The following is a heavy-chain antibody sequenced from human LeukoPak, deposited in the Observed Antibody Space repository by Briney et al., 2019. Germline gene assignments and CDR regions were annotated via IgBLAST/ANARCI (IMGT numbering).Heavy chain of an antibody. Sequence: GASVKVSCKASGYTFTSYDINWVRQATGQGLEWMGWMNPNSGSTGYAQKFQGRVTMTRNTSISTAYMELSSLRSEDTAVYYCARGLTLRRDSSGYYHFDYWGQGTLVTVSS. V-gene: IGHV1-8*01. CDR3: ARGLTLRRDSSGYYHFDY. D-gene: IGHD3-22*01. J-gene: IGHJ4*02. CDR1: GYTFTSYD. CDR2: MNPNSGST.